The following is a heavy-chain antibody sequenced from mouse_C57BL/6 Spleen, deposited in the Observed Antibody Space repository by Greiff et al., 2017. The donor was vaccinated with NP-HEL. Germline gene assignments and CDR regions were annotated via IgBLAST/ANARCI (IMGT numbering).Heavy chain of an antibody. Sequence: VQLQQSGPELVKPGASVKISCKASGYTFTDYYMNWVKQSHGKSLEWIGDINPNNGGTSYNQKFKGKATLTVDKSSSTAYMELRSLTSEDSAVYYCARANWDVEGYFDVWGTGTTVTVSS. J-gene: IGHJ1*03. CDR3: ARANWDVEGYFDV. D-gene: IGHD4-1*01. V-gene: IGHV1-26*01. CDR1: GYTFTDYY. CDR2: INPNNGGT.